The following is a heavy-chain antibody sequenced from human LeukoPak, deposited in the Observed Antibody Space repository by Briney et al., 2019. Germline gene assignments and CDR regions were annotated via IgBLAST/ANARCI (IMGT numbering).Heavy chain of an antibody. D-gene: IGHD1-26*01. CDR1: GFTFSSYA. J-gene: IGHJ4*02. Sequence: GGSLRLSCAASGFTFSSYAMHWVRQAPGKGLEWVAVISYDGSNKYYADSVKGRFTISRDNSKNTLYLQMNSLRAEDTAVYYCAKPPGPKWELHSYFDYWGQGTLVTVSS. V-gene: IGHV3-30*04. CDR2: ISYDGSNK. CDR3: AKPPGPKWELHSYFDY.